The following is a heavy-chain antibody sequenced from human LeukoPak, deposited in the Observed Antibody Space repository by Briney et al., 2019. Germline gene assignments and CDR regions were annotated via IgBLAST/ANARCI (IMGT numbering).Heavy chain of an antibody. D-gene: IGHD6-19*01. CDR3: ARLPQWLAPYPDY. Sequence: PSETLSLTCTVSGGFISSYYWSWIRQPPGKGLEWIGYIYYSGNTNYNPSLKSRVTISVDTSKNQVSLKLSSVTAADTAVYYCARLPQWLAPYPDYWGQGTRVTVSS. V-gene: IGHV4-59*01. CDR1: GGFISSYY. CDR2: IYYSGNT. J-gene: IGHJ4*02.